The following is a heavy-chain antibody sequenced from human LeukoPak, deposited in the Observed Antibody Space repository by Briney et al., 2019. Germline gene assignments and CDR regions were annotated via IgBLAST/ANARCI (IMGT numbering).Heavy chain of an antibody. CDR2: INTHNGNT. D-gene: IGHD6-13*01. CDR1: GCNFDKFG. Sequence: ASVKVSCKASGCNFDKFGIAWVRQAPGQGLEWMGWINTHNGNTKYAQQYQGRVTMTTDTSTSTVYMELRSLRSDDTAVYFCARDTPQHPKRYDYWGQGTQVTVSS. J-gene: IGHJ4*02. CDR3: ARDTPQHPKRYDY. V-gene: IGHV1-18*01.